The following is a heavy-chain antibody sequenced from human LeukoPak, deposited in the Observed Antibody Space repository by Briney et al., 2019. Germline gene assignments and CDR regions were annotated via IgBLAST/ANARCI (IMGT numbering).Heavy chain of an antibody. CDR2: ISYDGSNK. V-gene: IGHV3-30*04. J-gene: IGHJ4*01. Sequence: GGSLRLSCAASGFTCSSYAMHWVRQAPGKGLEWVAVISYDGSNKYYADSVKGRFTISRDYAKNSLYLQMNSLRDEDTAIYYCARDSGVDAHIDYWGHGTLVTVSA. CDR3: ARDSGVDAHIDY. CDR1: GFTCSSYA. D-gene: IGHD3-3*01.